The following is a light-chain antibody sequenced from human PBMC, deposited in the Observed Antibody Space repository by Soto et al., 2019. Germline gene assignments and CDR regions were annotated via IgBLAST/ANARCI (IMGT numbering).Light chain of an antibody. CDR1: QGISGNY. J-gene: IGKJ2*01. CDR2: GSS. CDR3: HQYGSSPPYT. Sequence: EIVLTQSPGTLSLSPGARVTLSCRASQGISGNYLAWYQQKPGQSPRLLIYGSSDRATGIPDRFSGCGSGTDFTLTITRVEPEDFAVYYCHQYGSSPPYTFGQGTKLEIK. V-gene: IGKV3-20*01.